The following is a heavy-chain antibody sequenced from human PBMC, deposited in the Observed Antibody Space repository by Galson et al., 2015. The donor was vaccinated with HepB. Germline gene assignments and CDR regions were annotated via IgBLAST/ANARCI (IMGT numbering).Heavy chain of an antibody. D-gene: IGHD1-14*01. CDR2: MSYGGSNE. V-gene: IGHV3-33*01. J-gene: IGHJ4*02. Sequence: SLRLSCAASTSTFSNSAIHWVRQTPGKGLEWVAVMSYGGSNESYSDSVQGRFTISRDNSENTIYLQMVSLRVDDTAVYYCAREREVRGINYFDYWGQGTLVTVSS. CDR1: TSTFSNSA. CDR3: AREREVRGINYFDY.